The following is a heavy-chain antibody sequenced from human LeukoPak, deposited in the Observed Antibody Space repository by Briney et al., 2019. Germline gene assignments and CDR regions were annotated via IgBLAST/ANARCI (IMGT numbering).Heavy chain of an antibody. CDR2: ILFDGSNK. CDR1: GFTFSNYD. Sequence: GGSLRLSCAASGFTFSNYDMHWVRQAPGKGLEWVAFILFDGSNKYYAYSVKGRFTISRDNSKNTLYLQMNSLRADDAAVYYCARAPLHLAMYHYFDYWGQGTLVTVSS. CDR3: ARAPLHLAMYHYFDY. D-gene: IGHD2-2*01. J-gene: IGHJ4*02. V-gene: IGHV3-30*02.